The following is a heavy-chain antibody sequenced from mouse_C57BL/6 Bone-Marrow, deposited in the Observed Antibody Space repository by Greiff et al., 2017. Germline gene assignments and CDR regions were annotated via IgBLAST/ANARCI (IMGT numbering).Heavy chain of an antibody. V-gene: IGHV1-54*01. CDR2: INPGSGGT. Sequence: QVQLQQPGAELVRPGTSVKVSCKASGYAFTNYLIEWVKQRPGQGLEWIGVINPGSGGTNYNEKFKGKATLTADKSSSTAYMQLSSLTSEDSAVYFCARSRLRHGFAYWGQGTLVTVSA. D-gene: IGHD2-2*01. CDR1: GYAFTNYL. J-gene: IGHJ3*01. CDR3: ARSRLRHGFAY.